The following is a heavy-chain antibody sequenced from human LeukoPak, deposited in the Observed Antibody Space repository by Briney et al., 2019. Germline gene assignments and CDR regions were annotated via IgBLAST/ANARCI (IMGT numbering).Heavy chain of an antibody. CDR2: IYSGGYT. J-gene: IGHJ4*02. Sequence: GGSLRLSCAASGFTVSSTYLTWVRQAPGKGLEWLSVIYSGGYTYYADSVKGRFFISRDISENIVYLQMNSLSVEDTAVYFCARGRPAHYFDSWGPGTLVTVS. D-gene: IGHD6-6*01. CDR1: GFTVSSTY. V-gene: IGHV3-66*01. CDR3: ARGRPAHYFDS.